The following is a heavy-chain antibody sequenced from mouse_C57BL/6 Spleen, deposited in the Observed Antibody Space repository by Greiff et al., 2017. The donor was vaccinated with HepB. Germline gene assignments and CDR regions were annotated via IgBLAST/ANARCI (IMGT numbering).Heavy chain of an antibody. D-gene: IGHD2-4*01. Sequence: EVQLQQSGPELVKPGASVKIPCKASGYSFTDYNMDWVKQSHGKSLEWIGDINPNNGGTIYNQKFKGKATLTVDKSSSTAYMELHSLTSEDTAVYYCARGYDYGEGGYFDYWGQGTTLTVSS. CDR2: INPNNGGT. CDR3: ARGYDYGEGGYFDY. V-gene: IGHV1-18*01. CDR1: GYSFTDYN. J-gene: IGHJ2*01.